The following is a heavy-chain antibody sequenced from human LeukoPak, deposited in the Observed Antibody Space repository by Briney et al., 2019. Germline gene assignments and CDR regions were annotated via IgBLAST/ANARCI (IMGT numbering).Heavy chain of an antibody. Sequence: PGGSLRLSCAASGFSFSIYSMNWVRQAPGKGLEWVSSVSSSSTSIYYADSLKGRFTISRDNAKNSLFLQVNSLRDEDTAVYYCARGPLCSSTSCYVTGAFDFWGQGTMVTVSS. J-gene: IGHJ3*01. CDR3: ARGPLCSSTSCYVTGAFDF. V-gene: IGHV3-21*01. CDR1: GFSFSIYS. CDR2: VSSSSTSI. D-gene: IGHD2-2*01.